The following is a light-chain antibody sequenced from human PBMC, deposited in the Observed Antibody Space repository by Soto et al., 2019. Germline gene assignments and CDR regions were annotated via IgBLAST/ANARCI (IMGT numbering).Light chain of an antibody. J-gene: IGLJ2*01. V-gene: IGLV2-14*01. CDR3: SSYTSSSTLVV. CDR2: DVN. CDR1: SSDVGGYNY. Sequence: QSALTQPASVSGSPGQSITISCTGTSSDVGGYNYVSWYQQHPGKAPKLMIYDVNNRPSEVSNRFSGSKSGHTASLTISGLQAEDEADYYCSSYTSSSTLVVFGGGTKLTVL.